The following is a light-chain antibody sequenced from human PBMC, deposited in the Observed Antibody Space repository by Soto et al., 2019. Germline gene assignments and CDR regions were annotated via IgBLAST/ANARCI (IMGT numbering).Light chain of an antibody. Sequence: AIQMTQSPSSLSASVGDRVTITCRASQDIRNELGWYQQRPGKAPKLLIYGASTLQSGVPSKFIASGSGTDFTLTISSLQPEDFAIYYCLQDYNYPRTFGPGTKVEIK. CDR2: GAS. CDR3: LQDYNYPRT. J-gene: IGKJ1*01. CDR1: QDIRNE. V-gene: IGKV1-6*01.